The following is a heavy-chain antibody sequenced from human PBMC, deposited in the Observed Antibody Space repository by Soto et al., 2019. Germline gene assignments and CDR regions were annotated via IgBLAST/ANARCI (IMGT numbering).Heavy chain of an antibody. CDR1: GRSVSSYY. Sequence: SETQPLTCTVSGRSVSSYYWSWIRHPKGKGLEWIGYISNSGCTNYNPSRRSRVTISVDTSKHQFSLTMTSVTAADTAVYYCARETPYCTSTSCSASYYYGMDVWGQGTTVTVSS. CDR2: ISNSGCT. CDR3: ARETPYCTSTSCSASYYYGMDV. V-gene: IGHV4-59*02. J-gene: IGHJ6*02. D-gene: IGHD2-2*01.